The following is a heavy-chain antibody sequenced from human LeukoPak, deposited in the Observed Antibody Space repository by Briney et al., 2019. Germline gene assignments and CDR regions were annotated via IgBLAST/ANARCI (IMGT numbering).Heavy chain of an antibody. Sequence: PSETLSLTCTVSGGSISSYYWSWIRQPPGKGLEWIGYIYYSGSTNYNPSLKSRVTISVDTSKNQFSLKLSSVTAADTAVYYCARVIAAAAFDIWGQGTMVTVSS. CDR3: ARVIAAAAFDI. J-gene: IGHJ3*02. CDR1: GGSISSYY. V-gene: IGHV4-59*12. CDR2: IYYSGST. D-gene: IGHD6-13*01.